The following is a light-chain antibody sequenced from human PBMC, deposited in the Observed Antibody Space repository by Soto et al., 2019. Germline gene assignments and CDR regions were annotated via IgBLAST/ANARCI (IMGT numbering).Light chain of an antibody. CDR2: DVS. J-gene: IGLJ2*01. CDR3: SSYTSSSTLVV. V-gene: IGLV2-14*01. CDR1: SSEVGSYNY. Sequence: QSALTQPASVSGSPGQSITISCTGTSSEVGSYNYVSWYQQHPGKAPKLMIYDVSNRPSGVSNRFSGSKSGNTASLTISGLQAEDEADYYCSSYTSSSTLVVFGGGTKLTVL.